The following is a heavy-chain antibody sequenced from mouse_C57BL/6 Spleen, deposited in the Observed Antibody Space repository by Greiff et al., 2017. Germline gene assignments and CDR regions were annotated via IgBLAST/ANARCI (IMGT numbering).Heavy chain of an antibody. CDR1: GYTFTDYN. V-gene: IGHV1-18*01. Sequence: EVKLVESGPELVKPGASVKIPCKASGYTFTDYNMDWVKQSHGKSLEWIGDINPNNGGTIYNQKFKGKATLTVDKSSSTAYMELRSLTSEDTAVYYCARGGRDFAYWGQGTLVTVSA. J-gene: IGHJ3*01. D-gene: IGHD3-3*01. CDR2: INPNNGGT. CDR3: ARGGRDFAY.